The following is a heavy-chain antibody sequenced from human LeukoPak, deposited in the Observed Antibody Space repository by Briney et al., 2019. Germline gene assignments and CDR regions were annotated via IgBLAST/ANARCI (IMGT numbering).Heavy chain of an antibody. CDR2: IIPIFGTA. J-gene: IGHJ6*03. Sequence: GASVKVSCKASGGTFSSYAISWVRQAPGQGLEWMGGIIPIFGTANYAQKFQGRVTITADKSTSTAYMELSSLRSEDTAVYYCASPGAAGSYYYYYMDVWGKGTTVTVSS. V-gene: IGHV1-69*06. D-gene: IGHD6-13*01. CDR3: ASPGAAGSYYYYYMDV. CDR1: GGTFSSYA.